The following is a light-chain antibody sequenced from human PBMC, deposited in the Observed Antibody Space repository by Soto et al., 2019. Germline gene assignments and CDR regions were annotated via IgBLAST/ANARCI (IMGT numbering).Light chain of an antibody. Sequence: DIVMTQSPDSLAVSLGERATINCKSSQSVFYSSDNKNYLAWYQQQPGQTPKLLIYWASTRESGVPDRFSGSGSGTDFTLTISSLQAEDVAVYYCQQYYTAPWTFGQGTKVEIK. CDR3: QQYYTAPWT. J-gene: IGKJ1*01. CDR1: QSVFYSSDNKNY. V-gene: IGKV4-1*01. CDR2: WAS.